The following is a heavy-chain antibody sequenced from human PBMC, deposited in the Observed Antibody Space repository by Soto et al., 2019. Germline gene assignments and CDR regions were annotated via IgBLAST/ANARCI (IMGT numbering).Heavy chain of an antibody. V-gene: IGHV3-21*01. CDR1: GFTFSSYS. Sequence: KAGGSLRLSCADSGFTFSSYSMIWVRQAPGKGLEWVSSISRSSSYIYYADSVKGRFTISRDNAKNSLYLQMNSLRAEDTAVYYCARDSSRFNYWGQGTLVTVSS. J-gene: IGHJ4*02. CDR2: ISRSSSYI. CDR3: ARDSSRFNY.